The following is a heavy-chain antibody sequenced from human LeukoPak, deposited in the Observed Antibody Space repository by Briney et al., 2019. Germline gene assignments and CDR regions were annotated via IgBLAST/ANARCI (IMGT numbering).Heavy chain of an antibody. J-gene: IGHJ4*02. V-gene: IGHV4-59*01. Sequence: SETLSLTCTVSGGSISSYYWSWIRQPPGKGLEWIGYIYSSGSTNYNPSLGSRLTISVDASKNQFSLKLTSVTAADTAVYYCGRGYYYGSGSYGLDYWGQGTLVTVSS. CDR2: IYSSGST. CDR1: GGSISSYY. CDR3: GRGYYYGSGSYGLDY. D-gene: IGHD3-10*01.